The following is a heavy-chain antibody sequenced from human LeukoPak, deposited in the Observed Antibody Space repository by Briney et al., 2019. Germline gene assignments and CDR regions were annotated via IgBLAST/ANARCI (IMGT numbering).Heavy chain of an antibody. CDR1: GGSISSYY. CDR2: IYTCGST. CDR3: ARLDWYFDL. Sequence: SETLSLTCTVSGGSISSYYWSWIRQPPGKGLEWIGYIYTCGSTNYNPSLKSRVTISVDTSKNQFSLKLSSVTAADTAVYYCARLDWYFDLWGRGTLVTVSS. V-gene: IGHV4-4*09. J-gene: IGHJ2*01.